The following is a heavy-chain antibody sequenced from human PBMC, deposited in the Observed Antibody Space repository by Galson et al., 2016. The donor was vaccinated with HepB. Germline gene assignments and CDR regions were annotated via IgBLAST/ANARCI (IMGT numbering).Heavy chain of an antibody. CDR3: ARDVPSDSWGAFDI. V-gene: IGHV3-7*03. D-gene: IGHD3-16*01. Sequence: SLRLSCAASGLTFSRFWMTWVRQAPGKGLEWVAIIKHDGKEKHYAASVTGRFTISRDNGDNSLYLQMHSLRVEDTAVYYCARDVPSDSWGAFDIWGQGTMVTVSS. J-gene: IGHJ3*02. CDR1: GLTFSRFW. CDR2: IKHDGKEK.